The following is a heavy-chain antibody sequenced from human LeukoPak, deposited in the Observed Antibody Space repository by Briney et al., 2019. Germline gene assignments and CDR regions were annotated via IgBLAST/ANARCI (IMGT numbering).Heavy chain of an antibody. D-gene: IGHD6-19*01. CDR2: ISSSSSYI. CDR3: AKGRDSSGSLYFDY. J-gene: IGHJ4*02. V-gene: IGHV3-21*01. Sequence: GGSLRLSCAASGFTFSSYSMNWVRQAPGKGLEWVSSISSSSSYIYYADSVKGRFTISRDNSKNTLYLQMNSLRAEDTAVYYCAKGRDSSGSLYFDYWGQGTLVTVFS. CDR1: GFTFSSYS.